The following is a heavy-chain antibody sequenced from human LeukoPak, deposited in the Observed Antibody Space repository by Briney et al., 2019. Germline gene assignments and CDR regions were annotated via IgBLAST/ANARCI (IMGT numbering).Heavy chain of an antibody. CDR3: AKDLKRYCSSTSCYPFDY. Sequence: PGGSLRLSCAASGFTISSYAMSWVRQAPGKGLEWVSAISGSGGSTYYADSVKGRFTISGDNSKNTLYLQMNSLRAEDTAVYYCAKDLKRYCSSTSCYPFDYWGQGTLVTVSS. V-gene: IGHV3-23*01. J-gene: IGHJ4*02. CDR2: ISGSGGST. D-gene: IGHD2-2*01. CDR1: GFTISSYA.